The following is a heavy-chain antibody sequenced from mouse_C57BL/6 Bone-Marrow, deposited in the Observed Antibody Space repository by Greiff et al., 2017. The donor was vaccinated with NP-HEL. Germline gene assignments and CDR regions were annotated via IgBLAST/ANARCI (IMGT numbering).Heavy chain of an antibody. CDR2: INPSSGYT. V-gene: IGHV1-4*01. D-gene: IGHD2-4*01. J-gene: IGHJ4*01. Sequence: VHLVESGAELARPGASVKMSCKASGYTFTSYPMHWVKQRPGQGLEWIGYINPSSGYTNYNQKFKDKATLTADKSSSTAYMQLSSLTSEDSEVYYWASPDDDDQRYDTMDYGGQGTTVTVSS. CDR1: GYTFTSYP. CDR3: ASPDDDDQRYDTMDY.